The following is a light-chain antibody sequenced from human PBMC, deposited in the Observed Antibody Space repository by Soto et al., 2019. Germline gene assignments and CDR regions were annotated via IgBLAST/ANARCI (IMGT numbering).Light chain of an antibody. Sequence: IVMTQSPATLSVSPGERATLSCRASQSVSNNLAWYQQKPGQAPRLLIYLTSNRATDIPARFSGSGSETEFTLTISSLQSDDSAVYCWQQYKNGSYTFGQGTKLEIK. CDR1: QSVSNN. CDR3: QQYKNGSYT. J-gene: IGKJ2*01. V-gene: IGKV3-15*01. CDR2: LTS.